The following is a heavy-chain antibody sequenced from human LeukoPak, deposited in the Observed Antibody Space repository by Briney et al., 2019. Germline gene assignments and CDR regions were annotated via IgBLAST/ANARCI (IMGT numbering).Heavy chain of an antibody. CDR3: ARLSGTRDY. D-gene: IGHD1-1*01. V-gene: IGHV4-38-2*01. J-gene: IGHJ4*02. Sequence: SETLSLTCAVSGYSISSGYYWGWIRQPPGKGLEWIGSIYHSGSTYYNPSLKSRVTISVDTSKNQFSLKLSSVTAADTAVYSCARLSGTRDYWGQGTLVTVSS. CDR1: GYSISSGYY. CDR2: IYHSGST.